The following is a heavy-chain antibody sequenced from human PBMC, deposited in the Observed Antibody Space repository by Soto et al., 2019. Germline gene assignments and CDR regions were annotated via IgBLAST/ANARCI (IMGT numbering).Heavy chain of an antibody. V-gene: IGHV4-4*02. Sequence: LSLTCAVSGGSLSSSSWWSWVRQPPGKTLEWLGEIFYSGSTKYNPSLNSRVTISADQSKNDFSLRLSSVTAADTAVYYCVHHGGVPYYHDFWGQGMLVTVSS. CDR3: VHHGGVPYYHDF. CDR1: GGSLSSSSW. CDR2: IFYSGST. J-gene: IGHJ4*02. D-gene: IGHD2-8*01.